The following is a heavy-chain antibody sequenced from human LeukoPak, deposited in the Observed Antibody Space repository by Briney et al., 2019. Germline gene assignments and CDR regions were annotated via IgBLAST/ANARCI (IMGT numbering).Heavy chain of an antibody. CDR3: AKGGTDSSGYSKLVH. Sequence: GGSLRLSCAASGFTFSSYGMSWVRQAPGKGLEWVSVISGSGGSTNYADSVKGRFTISRDNSKNTLYLQMNSLRAEDTAVYYCAKGGTDSSGYSKLVHWGQGTLVTVSS. V-gene: IGHV3-23*01. CDR2: ISGSGGST. CDR1: GFTFSSYG. D-gene: IGHD3-22*01. J-gene: IGHJ4*02.